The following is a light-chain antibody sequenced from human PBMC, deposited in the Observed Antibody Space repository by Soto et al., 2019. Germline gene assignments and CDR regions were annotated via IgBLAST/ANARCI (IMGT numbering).Light chain of an antibody. Sequence: EIVMTQSPATLSVSPGERATLSCRASQSVSSNLAWYQQKPGQAPRLLIYGASTRATGIPARFSGSGSGTEFNLTFSSLQPEDFAVYYYQQYNNWTPGTFGQGTRLEIK. CDR2: GAS. V-gene: IGKV3-15*01. CDR1: QSVSSN. CDR3: QQYNNWTPGT. J-gene: IGKJ5*01.